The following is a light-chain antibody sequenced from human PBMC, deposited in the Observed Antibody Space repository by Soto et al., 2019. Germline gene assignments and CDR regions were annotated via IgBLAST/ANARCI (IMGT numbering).Light chain of an antibody. CDR1: SGDVGHYNY. CDR2: EVT. J-gene: IGLJ3*02. V-gene: IGLV2-14*01. Sequence: QSALTQPASVSGSPGQSITISCTGSSGDVGHYNYVSWYQQHPGKAPKLIIYEVTNRPSGVSNRFSGSKSGNTASLIISGLQAEDEADYYFTSYTTGRIGVFGGGTKLTVL. CDR3: TSYTTGRIGV.